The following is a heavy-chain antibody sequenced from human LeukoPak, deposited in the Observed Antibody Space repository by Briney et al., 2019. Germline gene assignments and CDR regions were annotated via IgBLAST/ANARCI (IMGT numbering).Heavy chain of an antibody. CDR3: SKERASRDDY. CDR2: ISYDGSNK. CDR1: GFTFSSYG. Sequence: GGSLRLSCAASGFTFSSYGMHWVRQTPGKGLEWVAVISYDGSNKYYADSEKGRFTISRDNSKNTLYLQMNSLRAEATAVYYGSKERASRDDYWGQGTRVTVSS. J-gene: IGHJ4*02. V-gene: IGHV3-30*18.